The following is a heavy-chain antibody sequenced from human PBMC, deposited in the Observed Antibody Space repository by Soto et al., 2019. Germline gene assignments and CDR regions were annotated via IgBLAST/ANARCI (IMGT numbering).Heavy chain of an antibody. CDR2: INHSGIT. D-gene: IGHD5-18*01. V-gene: IGHV4-34*01. CDR1: SGSLTDHY. J-gene: IGHJ6*02. Sequence: SETLSLTCGVFSGSLTDHYWTWIRQTPGKGLEWIGEINHSGITDYNPSLKSRVTLSLDTSKNQFSLKVTALTAADTAVYYCARGKPSGYRFGPRNFFYYGMDVWGPGTTVTVS. CDR3: ARGKPSGYRFGPRNFFYYGMDV.